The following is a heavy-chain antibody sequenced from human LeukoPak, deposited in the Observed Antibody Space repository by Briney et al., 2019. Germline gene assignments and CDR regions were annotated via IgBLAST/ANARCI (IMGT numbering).Heavy chain of an antibody. V-gene: IGHV3-33*01. CDR3: ARSVPGYCSGGSCLGY. Sequence: GGSLRLSCAASGFTFSSYGMHWVRQAPGKGLEWVAVIWYDGSNKYYADSVKGRFTISRDNSKNTLYLQMNSLRAEDTAVYYCARSVPGYCSGGSCLGYWGQGTLVTVSS. D-gene: IGHD2-15*01. CDR2: IWYDGSNK. CDR1: GFTFSSYG. J-gene: IGHJ4*02.